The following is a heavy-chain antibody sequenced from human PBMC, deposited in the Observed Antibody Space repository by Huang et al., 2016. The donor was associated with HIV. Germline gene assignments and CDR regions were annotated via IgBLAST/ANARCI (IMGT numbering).Heavy chain of an antibody. CDR2: IKQDGSEK. J-gene: IGHJ4*02. CDR3: ARRLRYYYGSGRTSGYFDY. D-gene: IGHD3-10*01. Sequence: EVQLVESGGGLVQPGGSLRLSCTASGFTFSSYWMSWVRQGPGKGMAWVANIKQDGSEKYYVDSVKGRCSISRDNSKNSLYLQMNSLRAEDTAVYYCARRLRYYYGSGRTSGYFDYWGQGTLVTVSS. V-gene: IGHV3-7*01. CDR1: GFTFSSYW.